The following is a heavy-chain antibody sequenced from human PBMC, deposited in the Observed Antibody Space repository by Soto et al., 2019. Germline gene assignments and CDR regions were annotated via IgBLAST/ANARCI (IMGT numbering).Heavy chain of an antibody. CDR1: GGSFSSDNYY. CDR2: MYYTGSF. V-gene: IGHV4-39*01. Sequence: PSETRSLTCSVSGGSFSSDNYYWGWIRQPPGEGLEWLGSMYYTGSFHYNPSLMGRVAISVDTSKSRFSLRLTSVTAADTAVYYCVRTYSSGWYPSYYFD. CDR3: VRTYSSGWYPSYYFD. J-gene: IGHJ4*01. D-gene: IGHD6-19*01.